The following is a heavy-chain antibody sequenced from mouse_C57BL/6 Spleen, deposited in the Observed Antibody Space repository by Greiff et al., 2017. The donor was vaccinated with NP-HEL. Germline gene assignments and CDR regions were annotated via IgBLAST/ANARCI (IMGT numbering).Heavy chain of an antibody. D-gene: IGHD2-12*01. CDR2: FHPYNDDT. CDR3: VRGGYEAPFAY. CDR1: GYTFTTYP. Sequence: QVHVKQSGAELVKPGASVKMSCKASGYTFTTYPIEWMKQNHGKSLEWIGNFHPYNDDTKYNEKFKGKATLTVEKSSSTVYLELSRLTSDDSAVYYCVRGGYEAPFAYWGQGTLVTVSA. J-gene: IGHJ3*01. V-gene: IGHV1-47*01.